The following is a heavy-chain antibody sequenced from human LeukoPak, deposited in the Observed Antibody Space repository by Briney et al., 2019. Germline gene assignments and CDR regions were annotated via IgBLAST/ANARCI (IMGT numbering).Heavy chain of an antibody. V-gene: IGHV1-18*01. J-gene: IGHJ4*02. D-gene: IGHD3-10*01. CDR2: ISAYNGNT. CDR3: ARTMVRGVIVDY. CDR1: GYTFTSYG. Sequence: ASVKVSCKASGYTFTSYGISWVRQAPGQGLEWMGWISAYNGNTNYAQKLQGRVTMTTDTSTTTAYMDLRSLRSDDTAVYYCARTMVRGVIVDYWGQGTLVTVSS.